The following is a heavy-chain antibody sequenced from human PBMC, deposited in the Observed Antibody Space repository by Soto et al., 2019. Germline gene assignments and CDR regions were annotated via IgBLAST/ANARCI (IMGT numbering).Heavy chain of an antibody. CDR1: GFSLSTSGVG. J-gene: IGHJ4*02. CDR2: IYWDDDK. V-gene: IGHV2-5*02. D-gene: IGHD3-22*01. Sequence: QITLKESGPTLVKPTQTLTLTCTFSGFSLSTSGVGVAWIRQPPGKALEWLALIYWDDDKRYSPSLKNRLTVNKDTSKNQVVLIMTNMDPVDTATYYCAHRLYDSSGYSFDYWGQGTLVTVSS. CDR3: AHRLYDSSGYSFDY.